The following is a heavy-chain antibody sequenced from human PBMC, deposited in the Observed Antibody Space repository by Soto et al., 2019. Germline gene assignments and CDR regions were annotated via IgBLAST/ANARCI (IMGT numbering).Heavy chain of an antibody. CDR2: ISGSGAST. CDR1: GFTFSSYA. Sequence: EVQLLESGGGLVQPGGSLRLSCAASGFTFSSYAMSWVRQAPGKGLEWVSAISGSGASTYYADSVKGRFTISRDNSENTLYVQMNSLRAEDTALYYWAKDARSSRNTGHYNDAFDIWGQGTMVTVSS. J-gene: IGHJ3*02. V-gene: IGHV3-23*01. CDR3: AKDARSSRNTGHYNDAFDI. D-gene: IGHD6-13*01.